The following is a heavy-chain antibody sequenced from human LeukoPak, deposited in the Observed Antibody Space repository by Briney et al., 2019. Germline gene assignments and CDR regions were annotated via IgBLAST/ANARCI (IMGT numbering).Heavy chain of an antibody. Sequence: GGSLRLSCAASGFTFSTYGMHWVRQAPGKGLGWVAVIWFDGTNKYYADSVRGRFTISRDNSGNTLYLQMNSLTADDTAVYYCAKEHFGYAAKGDMHVWGEEATVTVSS. CDR1: GFTFSTYG. CDR3: AKEHFGYAAKGDMHV. V-gene: IGHV3-33*06. CDR2: IWFDGTNK. J-gene: IGHJ6*03. D-gene: IGHD3-16*01.